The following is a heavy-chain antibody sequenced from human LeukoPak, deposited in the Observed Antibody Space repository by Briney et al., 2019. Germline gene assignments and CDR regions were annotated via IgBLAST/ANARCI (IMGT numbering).Heavy chain of an antibody. Sequence: GRSLRLSCAAPGFTFSSYGMHWVRQAPGKGLEWVTVIWYDGSNKYYADSVKGRFTISRDNSKNTLYLQMNSLRAEDTAVYYCARDNAHYDSSGYLGYWGQGTLVTVSS. D-gene: IGHD3-22*01. V-gene: IGHV3-33*01. CDR2: IWYDGSNK. CDR3: ARDNAHYDSSGYLGY. J-gene: IGHJ4*02. CDR1: GFTFSSYG.